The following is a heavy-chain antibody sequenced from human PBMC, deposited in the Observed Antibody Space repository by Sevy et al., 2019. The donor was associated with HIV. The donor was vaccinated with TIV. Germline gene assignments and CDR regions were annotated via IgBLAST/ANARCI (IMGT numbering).Heavy chain of an antibody. Sequence: GGCLRLSCAASGFTFSSYAMNWVRQAPGKGLEWVSSINAISSNIYYADSVKGRFTISSDNAENSLNLQMNSVRAEDKAVYYCARELFSGGNAVYGYWGQGTLVTVSS. CDR2: INAISSNI. D-gene: IGHD2-15*01. J-gene: IGHJ4*02. CDR3: ARELFSGGNAVYGY. V-gene: IGHV3-21*01. CDR1: GFTFSSYA.